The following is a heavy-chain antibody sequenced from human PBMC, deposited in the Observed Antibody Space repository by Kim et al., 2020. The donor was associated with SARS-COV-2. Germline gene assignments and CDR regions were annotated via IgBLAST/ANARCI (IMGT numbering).Heavy chain of an antibody. Sequence: GGSLRLSCAASGFTFSDHYMDWVRQAPGKGLEWVGRTRNKANSYTTEYAASVKGRFTISRDDSKNSLYLQMNSLKTEDTAVYYCARGRYSSSRGGLDYWGQGTLVTVSS. V-gene: IGHV3-72*01. J-gene: IGHJ4*02. CDR3: ARGRYSSSRGGLDY. D-gene: IGHD6-13*01. CDR2: TRNKANSYTT. CDR1: GFTFSDHY.